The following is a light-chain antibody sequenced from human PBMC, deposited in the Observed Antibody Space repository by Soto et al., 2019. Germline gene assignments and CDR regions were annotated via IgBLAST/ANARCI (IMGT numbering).Light chain of an antibody. CDR1: SSDVGDYNY. CDR3: SSYTTSNTL. J-gene: IGLJ2*01. Sequence: QSALTQPASVSGSPGQSITISCTATSSDVGDYNYVSWYQQHPGKAPKLMIYDVSHRPSGVSNRFSGSKSGNTASLTISGLQAEDEADYYCSSYTTSNTLFGGGTKLTLL. CDR2: DVS. V-gene: IGLV2-14*03.